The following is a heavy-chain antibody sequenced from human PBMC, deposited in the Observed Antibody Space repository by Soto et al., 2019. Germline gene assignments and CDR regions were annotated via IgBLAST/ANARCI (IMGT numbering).Heavy chain of an antibody. CDR3: ARVALIRGLYYFDY. V-gene: IGHV3-21*01. D-gene: IGHD3-16*01. J-gene: IGHJ4*02. CDR2: ISSSSSYI. Sequence: PGGSLRLSCAASGFTFSSYSMNWVRQAPGKGLEWVSSISSSSSYIYYADSVKGRFTISRDNAKNSLYLQMNSLRAEDTAVYYCARVALIRGLYYFDYWGQGTLVTVSS. CDR1: GFTFSSYS.